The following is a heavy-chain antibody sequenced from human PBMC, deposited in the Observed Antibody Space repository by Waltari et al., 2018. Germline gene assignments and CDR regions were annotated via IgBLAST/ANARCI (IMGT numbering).Heavy chain of an antibody. CDR1: GFTFGDYT. V-gene: IGHV3-49*04. Sequence: GESGGGLVQPGRSLRLSCTASGFTFGDYTMTWVRQAPGKGLEWAGFIRSTAYGGTTEHAASVKGRFTISRDDSKSIAYLQMNSLKTEDTAVYYCTRAYCNRATCYNSDYWGQGTLVTVSS. D-gene: IGHD2-2*02. J-gene: IGHJ4*02. CDR2: IRSTAYGGTT. CDR3: TRAYCNRATCYNSDY.